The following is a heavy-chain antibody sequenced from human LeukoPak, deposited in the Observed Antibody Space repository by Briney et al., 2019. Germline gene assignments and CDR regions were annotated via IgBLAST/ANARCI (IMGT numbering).Heavy chain of an antibody. CDR2: INWNGGST. V-gene: IGHV3-20*04. CDR1: GFPFDDYG. Sequence: GAGGSLRLSCAASGFPFDDYGMTWVRHAPGKGLEWVSGINWNGGSTVYADSVKGRFAISRDNAKNSLYLQMNSLRAEDTALYYCASAGLTYGSGSYFVYWGQGTLVTVSS. J-gene: IGHJ4*02. D-gene: IGHD3-10*01. CDR3: ASAGLTYGSGSYFVY.